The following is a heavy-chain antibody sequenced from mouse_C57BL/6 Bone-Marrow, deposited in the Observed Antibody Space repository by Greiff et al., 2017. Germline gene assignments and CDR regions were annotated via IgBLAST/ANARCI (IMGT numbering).Heavy chain of an antibody. CDR2: IDPSDSYT. D-gene: IGHD2-5*01. CDR3: VGAYYSNSYAMGY. V-gene: IGHV1-50*01. J-gene: IGHJ4*01. Sequence: QVQLQQPGAELVKPGASVKLSCKASGYTFTSYWMQWVKQRPGQGLEWIGEIDPSDSYTNYNQKFKGKATLTVDTSSSTAYMQLSSLTSEDSAVYYCVGAYYSNSYAMGYWGQGTSVTVSS. CDR1: GYTFTSYW.